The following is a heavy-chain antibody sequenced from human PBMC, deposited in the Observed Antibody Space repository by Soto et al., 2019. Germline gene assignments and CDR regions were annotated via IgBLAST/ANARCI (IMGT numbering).Heavy chain of an antibody. Sequence: SLRLSCAASGFTFSSYAMSWVRQAPGKGLEWVSAISGSGGSTYYADSVKGRFTISRDNSKNTLYLQMNSLRAEDTAVYYCAKDLAEQWLVPYYFDYWGQGTLVTVSS. CDR3: AKDLAEQWLVPYYFDY. J-gene: IGHJ4*02. CDR2: ISGSGGST. D-gene: IGHD6-19*01. CDR1: GFTFSSYA. V-gene: IGHV3-23*01.